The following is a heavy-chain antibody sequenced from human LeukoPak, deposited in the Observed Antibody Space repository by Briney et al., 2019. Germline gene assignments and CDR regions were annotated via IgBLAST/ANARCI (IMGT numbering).Heavy chain of an antibody. CDR1: GGSFSGYY. CDR2: IYYSGST. J-gene: IGHJ3*02. CDR3: ASISAYDTAAFDI. Sequence: SETLSLTCAVYGGSFSGYYWSWIRQPPGKGLEWIGYIYYSGSTNYNPSLKSRVTISVDTSKNQFSLKLSSVTAADTAVYYCASISAYDTAAFDIWGQGTMVTVSS. D-gene: IGHD3-22*01. V-gene: IGHV4-59*01.